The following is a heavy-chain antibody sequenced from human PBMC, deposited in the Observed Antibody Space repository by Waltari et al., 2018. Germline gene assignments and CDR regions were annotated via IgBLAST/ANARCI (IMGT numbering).Heavy chain of an antibody. V-gene: IGHV4-38-2*02. CDR1: GSSISSGYY. Sequence: QVQLQESGPGLVKPSETLSLTCAVSGSSISSGYYWGWILHPPGKGLEWIGSIYHSGSTYYNPSLKSRVTISVDTSKNQFSLKLSSVTAADTAVYYCARDPYNWNYGGPFFDYWGQGTLVTVSS. J-gene: IGHJ4*02. D-gene: IGHD1-7*01. CDR3: ARDPYNWNYGGPFFDY. CDR2: IYHSGST.